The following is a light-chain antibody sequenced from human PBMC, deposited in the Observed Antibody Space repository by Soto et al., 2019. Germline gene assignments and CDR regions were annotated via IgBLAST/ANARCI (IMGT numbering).Light chain of an antibody. CDR3: QQYNSSSST. Sequence: DIQMTQSPSTLPASLGERVTITCRASESVSIFFAWYRHKPGKAPKLLIYKASSLESGVPSRFSGSGSGTEFTLTISSLQPDDFATYYCQQYNSSSSTFGQGTKVDI. CDR1: ESVSIF. CDR2: KAS. J-gene: IGKJ1*01. V-gene: IGKV1-5*03.